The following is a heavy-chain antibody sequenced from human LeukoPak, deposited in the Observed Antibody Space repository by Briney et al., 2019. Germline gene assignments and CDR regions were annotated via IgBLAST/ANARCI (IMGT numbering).Heavy chain of an antibody. CDR2: ISIYKGNT. CDR1: GYTFRDYG. D-gene: IGHD6-19*01. V-gene: IGHV1-18*01. CDR3: ARDMAGDFDY. J-gene: IGHJ4*02. Sequence: ASVKVSCKASGYTFRDYGISWVRQAPGQGLEWMGWISIYKGNTDYAQNFQGRVTMTADTSTSTAYMELRSLRSDDTAVYYCARDMAGDFDYWGQGTLVTVSS.